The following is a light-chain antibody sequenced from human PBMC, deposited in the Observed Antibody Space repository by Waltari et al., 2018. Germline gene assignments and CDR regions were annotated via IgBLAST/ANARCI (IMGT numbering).Light chain of an antibody. CDR1: QSISSW. J-gene: IGKJ2*01. V-gene: IGKV1-5*01. CDR3: QQYNSYSHT. Sequence: DIQMTQSPSTLSASVGDRVTITCRASQSISSWWAWYQQKPGKAPKLLIYDASSLESGVPSRFSGSGSGTEFTLTISSLQPDDFATYYCQQYNSYSHTFGQGTKLEIK. CDR2: DAS.